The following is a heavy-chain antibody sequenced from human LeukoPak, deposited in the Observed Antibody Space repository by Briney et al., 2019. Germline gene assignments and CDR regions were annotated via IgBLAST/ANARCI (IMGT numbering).Heavy chain of an antibody. J-gene: IGHJ4*02. CDR2: ISSSGSTI. CDR1: GFTFSDYY. D-gene: IGHD2-2*03. Sequence: PGGSLRLSCAASGFTFSDYYMSWIRQAPGKGLEWVSYISSSGSTIYYADSVKGRFTISRDNAKNSLYLQMNSLRAEDTAVYYCAKDASMGIVVVPAAPFDYWGQGTLVTVSS. V-gene: IGHV3-11*04. CDR3: AKDASMGIVVVPAAPFDY.